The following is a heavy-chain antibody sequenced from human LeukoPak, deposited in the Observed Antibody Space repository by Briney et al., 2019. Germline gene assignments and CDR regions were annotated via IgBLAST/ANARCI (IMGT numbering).Heavy chain of an antibody. D-gene: IGHD1-14*01. CDR3: AREGINLIDTNWFDP. J-gene: IGHJ5*02. CDR1: GYTFTDYY. V-gene: IGHV1-2*02. CDR2: INPNSGAT. Sequence: ASVTVSCKASGYTFTDYYMHWVRQAPGQGLEWMGWINPNSGATNYAQRFQGRVSLTRDTSITTVYMELSRLKSDDTAIYFCAREGINLIDTNWFDPWGQGTLVTVSS.